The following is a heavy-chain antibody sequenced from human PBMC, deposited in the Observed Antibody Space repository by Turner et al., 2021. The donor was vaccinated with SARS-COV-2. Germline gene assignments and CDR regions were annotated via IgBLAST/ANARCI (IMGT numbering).Heavy chain of an antibody. J-gene: IGHJ4*02. CDR2: INSHGGST. D-gene: IGHD6-13*01. V-gene: IGHV3-64D*06. CDR3: VEGYRAAGEY. Sequence: QLVESGGGLVQPGGALRLSCSASGFTFSSYPMHWVRKAPGKGLEYVSAINSHGGSTYYADSVKGRFTISRDDSKNTLYLQMSSLRAENTAVYECVEGYRAAGEYWGQGTLVTVSS. CDR1: GFTFSSYP.